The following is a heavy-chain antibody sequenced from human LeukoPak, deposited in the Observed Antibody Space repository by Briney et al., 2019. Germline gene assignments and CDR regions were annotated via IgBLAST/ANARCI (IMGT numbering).Heavy chain of an antibody. CDR1: GYTFTGYY. Sequence: ASVKVSCTASGYTFTGYYMHWVRQAPGQGLEWMGWISAYNGNTNYAQKLQGRVTMTTDTSTSTAYMELRSLRSDDTAVYYCATVSSSSLDYWGQGTLVTVSS. V-gene: IGHV1-18*04. CDR2: ISAYNGNT. CDR3: ATVSSSSLDY. J-gene: IGHJ4*02. D-gene: IGHD6-13*01.